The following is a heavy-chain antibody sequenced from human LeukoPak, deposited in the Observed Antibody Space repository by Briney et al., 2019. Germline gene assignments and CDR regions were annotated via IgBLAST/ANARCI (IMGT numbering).Heavy chain of an antibody. V-gene: IGHV3-48*03. Sequence: PGGSLRLSCAASGFTFGSYAMSWVRQAPGKGLEWVSYISSSGSTIYYADSVKGRFTISRDNAKNSLYLQMNSLRAEDTAVCYCAELGITMIGGVWGKGTTVTISS. J-gene: IGHJ6*04. D-gene: IGHD3-10*02. CDR3: AELGITMIGGV. CDR2: ISSSGSTI. CDR1: GFTFGSYA.